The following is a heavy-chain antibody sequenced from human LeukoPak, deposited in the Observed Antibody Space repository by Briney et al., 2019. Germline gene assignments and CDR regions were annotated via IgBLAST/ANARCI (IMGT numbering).Heavy chain of an antibody. CDR1: GFTFSGHN. CDR3: ARAMSTFGGVRNYFDS. V-gene: IGHV3-48*04. D-gene: IGHD3-16*01. CDR2: VSISSGTI. Sequence: GGSLRLSCAASGFTFSGHNMSWVRQAPGKGLEWISFVSISSGTIYYADSVNGRFRISRDNAKSSLDLEMNSLRAEDTAVYYCARAMSTFGGVRNYFDSWGQGTLVTVSS. J-gene: IGHJ4*02.